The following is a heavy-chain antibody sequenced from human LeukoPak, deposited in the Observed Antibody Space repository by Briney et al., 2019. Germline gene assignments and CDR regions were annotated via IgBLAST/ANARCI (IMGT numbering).Heavy chain of an antibody. CDR1: GYSFSSYG. J-gene: IGHJ3*02. CDR2: ISAYNGNT. Sequence: GESLEISCKGSGYSFSSYGISWVRQAPGQGLEWMGWISAYNGNTNYAQKLQGRVTMTTDTSTSTAYMELRSLRSDDTAVYYCARGVTLQPNAFDIWGQGTMVTVSS. D-gene: IGHD2-21*02. V-gene: IGHV1-18*01. CDR3: ARGVTLQPNAFDI.